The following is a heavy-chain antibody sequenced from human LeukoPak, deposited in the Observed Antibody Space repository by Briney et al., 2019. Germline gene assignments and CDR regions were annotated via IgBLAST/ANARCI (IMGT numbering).Heavy chain of an antibody. CDR3: ARDNYYDSSGYFDY. J-gene: IGHJ4*02. CDR1: GFTFSSYS. D-gene: IGHD3-22*01. Sequence: GGSLRLSCTASGFTFSSYSMNWVRQAPGKGLEWVSYISSGSTTIYYADSVKGRFTISRDNAKNSLYLQMNSLRAEDTAVYYCARDNYYDSSGYFDYWGQGTLVTVSS. V-gene: IGHV3-48*04. CDR2: ISSGSTTI.